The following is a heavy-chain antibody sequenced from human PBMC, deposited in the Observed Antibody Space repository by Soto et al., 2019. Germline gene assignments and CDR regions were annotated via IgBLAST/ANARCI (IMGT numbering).Heavy chain of an antibody. J-gene: IGHJ4*02. CDR2: ISGSGGST. D-gene: IGHD1-1*01. CDR3: ANMIYNSGHYYFDT. Sequence: GGSLILSCAASGFTFSSYAMSWVLQAPGKRLEWVSAISGSGGSTYYADSVKGRFTTSRDNSKNTLYLQMNSLRAEDTAVYYCANMIYNSGHYYFDTQGQGTLVTISS. V-gene: IGHV3-23*01. CDR1: GFTFSSYA.